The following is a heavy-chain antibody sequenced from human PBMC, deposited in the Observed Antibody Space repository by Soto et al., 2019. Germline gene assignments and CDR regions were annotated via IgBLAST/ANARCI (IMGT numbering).Heavy chain of an antibody. J-gene: IGHJ4*02. CDR3: ARSSDSSGYYLYYFDY. V-gene: IGHV1-2*02. Sequence: QVPLVQSGAEVKKPGASVKVSCKASGYTFTGYYMHWVRQAPGQGLEWMGWINPNSGGTNYAQKFQGRVTMTRDTSISTAYMELSRLRSDDTAVYYCARSSDSSGYYLYYFDYWGQGTLVTVSS. CDR1: GYTFTGYY. D-gene: IGHD3-22*01. CDR2: INPNSGGT.